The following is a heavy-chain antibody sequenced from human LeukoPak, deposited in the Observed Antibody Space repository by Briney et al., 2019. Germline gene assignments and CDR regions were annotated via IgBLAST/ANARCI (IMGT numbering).Heavy chain of an antibody. V-gene: IGHV4-59*08. CDR3: ARRGTSGNYQMLHFDS. Sequence: SETLSLTCTVSGTSITRTYWIWIRQPPGRGLESVGYVYGTGDTNYNPSLKSRVTMSLDTSKNQFSLTLSSVTAADTAVYYCARRGTSGNYQMLHFDSWGQGILVTVSS. J-gene: IGHJ4*02. CDR1: GTSITRTY. CDR2: VYGTGDT. D-gene: IGHD1-7*01.